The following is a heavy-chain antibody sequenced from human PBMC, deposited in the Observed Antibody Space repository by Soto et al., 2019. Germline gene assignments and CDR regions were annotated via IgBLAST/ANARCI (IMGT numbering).Heavy chain of an antibody. CDR2: IISLFWRA. Sequence: QVQLVQSGVEVKKPGSSVKVSCKASGGTFTNSAVVWVRQTPAHGLEWMGGIISLFWRANYAQKFQGRVTITAEESTTTAYMEVSSLRSENINIYYSTTKVRYIIRVFDSWGHGTLVTVSS. CDR1: GGTFTNSA. CDR3: TTKVRYIIRVFDS. J-gene: IGHJ4*01. D-gene: IGHD3-9*01. V-gene: IGHV1-69*01.